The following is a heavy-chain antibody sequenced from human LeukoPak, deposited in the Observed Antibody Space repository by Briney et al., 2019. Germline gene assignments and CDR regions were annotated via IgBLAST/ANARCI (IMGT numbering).Heavy chain of an antibody. CDR1: GGSISSYY. CDR3: ARHVEQWLVDYFDY. J-gene: IGHJ4*02. Sequence: SETLSLTCTVSGGSISSYYWSWIRQPPGKGLEWIGSIYYSGSTYYNPSLKSRVTISVDTSKNQFSLKLSSVTAADTAVYYCARHVEQWLVDYFDYWGQGTLVTVSS. V-gene: IGHV4-59*05. D-gene: IGHD6-19*01. CDR2: IYYSGST.